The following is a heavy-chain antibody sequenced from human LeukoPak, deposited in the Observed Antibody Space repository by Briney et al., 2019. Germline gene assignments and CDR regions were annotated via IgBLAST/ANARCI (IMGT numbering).Heavy chain of an antibody. Sequence: GASVKVSCKASGGTFSSYAISWVRQAPGQGLEWMGGIIPIFGTANYAQKFQGRVTITADESTTTAYMELSSLRSEDTAVYYCALGLYYYDSSGSYHYYYMDVWGRGTTVTISS. J-gene: IGHJ6*03. V-gene: IGHV1-69*13. CDR2: IIPIFGTA. CDR1: GGTFSSYA. CDR3: ALGLYYYDSSGSYHYYYMDV. D-gene: IGHD3-22*01.